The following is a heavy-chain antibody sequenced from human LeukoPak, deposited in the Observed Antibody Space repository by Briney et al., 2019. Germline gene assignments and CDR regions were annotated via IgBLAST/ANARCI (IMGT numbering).Heavy chain of an antibody. CDR3: AKDYSGYDLSAGY. CDR1: GFTFSNYA. V-gene: IGHV3-23*01. Sequence: TGGSLRLSCALSGFTFSNYALYWVRQAPRKGLEWVSVISASGRSTYYADSLKGRFTISRDNSENTLYLQINSLRAEDTAVYYCAKDYSGYDLSAGYWGQGTLVTVSS. D-gene: IGHD5-12*01. CDR2: ISASGRST. J-gene: IGHJ4*02.